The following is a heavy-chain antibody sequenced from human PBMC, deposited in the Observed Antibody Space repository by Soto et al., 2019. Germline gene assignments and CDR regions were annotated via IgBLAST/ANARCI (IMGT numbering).Heavy chain of an antibody. CDR1: GGSISRSSYS. D-gene: IGHD2-15*01. V-gene: IGHV4-39*01. CDR3: ATRQGGSYNWFDP. J-gene: IGHJ5*02. Sequence: SETLSLTCTVSGGSISRSSYSWAWIRQPPGKGLEWIGTLYYSGNTYYNPSLKSRVTISVDTSKNQFSLKLSSVTAADTAVYYCATRQGGSYNWFDPWGQGTLVTVS. CDR2: LYYSGNT.